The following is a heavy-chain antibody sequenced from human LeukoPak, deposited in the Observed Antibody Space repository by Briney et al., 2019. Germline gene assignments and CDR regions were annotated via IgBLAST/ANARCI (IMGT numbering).Heavy chain of an antibody. Sequence: PWASVKVSCKASGYTFTSYAMNWVRQAPGQGLEWMGWINTNTENPTYAQGFTGRFVFSLDTSVSTAYLQISSLKAEDTAVHYCARDSMSGGSYERPGDYWGQGTLVTVSS. CDR1: GYTFTSYA. D-gene: IGHD1-26*01. CDR2: INTNTENP. J-gene: IGHJ4*02. V-gene: IGHV7-4-1*02. CDR3: ARDSMSGGSYERPGDY.